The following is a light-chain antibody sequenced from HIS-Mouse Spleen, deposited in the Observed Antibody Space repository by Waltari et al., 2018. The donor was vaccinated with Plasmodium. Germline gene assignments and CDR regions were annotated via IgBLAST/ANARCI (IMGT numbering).Light chain of an antibody. CDR2: GNS. J-gene: IGLJ2*01. Sequence: QSVLTQPPSVSGAPGQRVTISCTGSSPHIGAGYDVHWYQQLPGTAPKLLTYGNSNRPSGVPDRFSGSKSGTSASLAITGLQAEDEADYYCQSYDSSLSGVVFGGGTKLTVL. V-gene: IGLV1-40*01. CDR1: SPHIGAGYD. CDR3: QSYDSSLSGVV.